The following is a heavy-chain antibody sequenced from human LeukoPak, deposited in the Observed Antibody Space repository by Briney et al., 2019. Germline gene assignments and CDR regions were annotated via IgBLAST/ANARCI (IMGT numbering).Heavy chain of an antibody. Sequence: SETLSLTCTVSGDSISSYYWSWIRQPAGKGLEWIGRIYTSGSTNYNPSLKSRLTMSVDTSKNQFSLKLSSVTAADTAVYYCARGHSIEPYYYYYYMDVWGKGTTVTVSS. CDR1: GDSISSYY. V-gene: IGHV4-4*07. CDR2: IYTSGST. CDR3: ARGHSIEPYYYYYYMDV. D-gene: IGHD4-11*01. J-gene: IGHJ6*03.